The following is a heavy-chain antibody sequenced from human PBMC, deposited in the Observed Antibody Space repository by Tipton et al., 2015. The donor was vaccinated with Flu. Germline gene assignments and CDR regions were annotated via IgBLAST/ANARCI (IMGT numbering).Heavy chain of an antibody. CDR2: IFPHDSDT. J-gene: IGHJ4*02. V-gene: IGHV5-51*03. D-gene: IGHD3-16*02. CDR3: ARSAVRYSSCFDF. Sequence: VQLVQSGAEVKKSGESLRISCEGSGYSFTNYWIGWVRQVPGKGPEWMGIIFPHDSDTTYSPSFEGQVTISADRSNRVAYLHWTSLRASDTAMYYCARSAVRYSSCFDFWGQGTLVTVSS. CDR1: GYSFTNYW.